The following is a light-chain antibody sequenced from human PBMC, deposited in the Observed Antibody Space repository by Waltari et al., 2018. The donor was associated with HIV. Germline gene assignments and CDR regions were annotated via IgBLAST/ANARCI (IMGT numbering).Light chain of an antibody. V-gene: IGLV1-40*01. CDR1: SSNIGASDD. Sequence: QSVLTQPPSVSASPGQRVIISCTGSSSNIGASDDVHWYQQLPGAVPKVLIYGNTNRPSGVPDRFSGSKSGASASLAIAGLQTDDEADYYCQSYDNSLNAVVFGGGTRLTVL. J-gene: IGLJ2*01. CDR3: QSYDNSLNAVV. CDR2: GNT.